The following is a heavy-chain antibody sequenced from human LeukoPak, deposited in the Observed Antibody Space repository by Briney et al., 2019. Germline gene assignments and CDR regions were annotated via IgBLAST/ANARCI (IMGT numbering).Heavy chain of an antibody. J-gene: IGHJ1*01. Sequence: GGSLRLSCAAYGFTFSNAWMTWVRQDPGKGLEWVGRIKSKTDGGTTDYAAPVKGRFTISRDDSKNTVYLQMNSLKNEDTAVYYCSKTSGRWDWGQGTLVTVSS. CDR3: SKTSGRWD. D-gene: IGHD1-26*01. CDR2: IKSKTDGGTT. CDR1: GFTFSNAW. V-gene: IGHV3-15*01.